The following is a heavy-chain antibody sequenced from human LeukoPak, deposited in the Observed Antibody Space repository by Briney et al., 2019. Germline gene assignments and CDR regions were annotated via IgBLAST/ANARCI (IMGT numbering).Heavy chain of an antibody. Sequence: SQTLSLTCTVSGDSISSGDYYWSWIRQPPGKGLEWIGYVYYSGTTYYDPSLRSRVTISIDTSKNQFSLKLTSVTAADTAIYYCARDRSRWDLLPFDYWGQGALVTVSS. CDR3: ARDRSRWDLLPFDY. D-gene: IGHD1-26*01. CDR1: GDSISSGDYY. J-gene: IGHJ4*02. V-gene: IGHV4-30-4*01. CDR2: VYYSGTT.